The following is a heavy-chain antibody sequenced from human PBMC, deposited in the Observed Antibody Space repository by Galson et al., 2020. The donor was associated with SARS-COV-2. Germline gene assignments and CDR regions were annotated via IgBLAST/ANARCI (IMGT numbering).Heavy chain of an antibody. Sequence: ASVKVSCKASGYTFTSYGLSWVRPAPGQGLEWMGWIRAYHGNTNYAHKPQGRVTMTTDTSTSTAYMGLRSLRSDDTAVYYCAREDYYDSSGYSYGYFDYWGQGTLVTVS. CDR1: GYTFTSYG. D-gene: IGHD3-22*01. J-gene: IGHJ4*02. CDR3: AREDYYDSSGYSYGYFDY. CDR2: IRAYHGNT. V-gene: IGHV1-18*01.